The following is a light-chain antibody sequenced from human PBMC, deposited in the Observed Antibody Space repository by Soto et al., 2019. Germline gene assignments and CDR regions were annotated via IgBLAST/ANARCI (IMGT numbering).Light chain of an antibody. CDR3: GTWDDRLDGNYV. CDR2: DND. V-gene: IGLV1-51*01. J-gene: IGLJ1*01. CDR1: SSNIGDNY. Sequence: QSVLTQSPSVSAAPGQQVTISCSGSSSNIGDNYVSWYQHLPGTAPKLVVYDNDRRPSGIPGRFSGSKSGTSATLVITGLQTGDEADYYCGTWDDRLDGNYVFGTGTKLTVL.